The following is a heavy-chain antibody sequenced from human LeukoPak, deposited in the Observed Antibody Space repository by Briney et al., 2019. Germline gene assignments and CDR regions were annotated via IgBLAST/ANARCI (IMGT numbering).Heavy chain of an antibody. CDR2: IYYSGST. CDR1: GGSISSSNFY. J-gene: IGHJ4*02. D-gene: IGHD3-22*01. V-gene: IGHV4-39*07. CDR3: AMGGYYDSSGYSPFDY. Sequence: SETLSLTCTVSGGSISSSNFYWGWIRQPPGKGLEWIGSIYYSGSTYYNPSLKSRVSISVDTSKNQFSLKLSSVTAADTAVYYCAMGGYYDSSGYSPFDYWGQGTLVTVSS.